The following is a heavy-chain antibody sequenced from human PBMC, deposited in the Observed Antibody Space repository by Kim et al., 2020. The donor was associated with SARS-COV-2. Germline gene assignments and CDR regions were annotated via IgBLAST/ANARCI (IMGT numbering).Heavy chain of an antibody. D-gene: IGHD4-4*01. J-gene: IGHJ5*02. Sequence: SETLSLTCAVYGGSFSGYYWSWIRQPPGKGLEWIGEINHSGSTNYNPSLKSRVTISVDTSKNQFSLKLSSVTAAETAVYYCARGGRRWLQWGFNWFDPWGQGTLVTVSS. CDR3: ARGGRRWLQWGFNWFDP. CDR1: GGSFSGYY. V-gene: IGHV4-34*01. CDR2: INHSGST.